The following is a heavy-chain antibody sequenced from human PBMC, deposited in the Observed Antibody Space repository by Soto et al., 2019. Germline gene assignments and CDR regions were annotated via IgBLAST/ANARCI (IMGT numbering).Heavy chain of an antibody. CDR3: ARGRYSYGPSYYYYGMDV. V-gene: IGHV3-30-3*01. D-gene: IGHD5-18*01. J-gene: IGHJ6*02. CDR1: GFTFSSYA. Sequence: PGGSLRLSCAASGFTFSSYAMSWVRQAPGKGLEWVAVISYDGSNKYYADSVKGRFTISRDNSKNTLYLQMNSLRAEDTAVYYCARGRYSYGPSYYYYGMDVWGQGTTVTVSS. CDR2: ISYDGSNK.